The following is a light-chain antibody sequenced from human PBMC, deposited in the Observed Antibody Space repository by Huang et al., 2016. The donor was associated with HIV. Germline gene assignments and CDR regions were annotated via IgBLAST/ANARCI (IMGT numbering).Light chain of an antibody. CDR2: GAS. J-gene: IGKJ1*01. V-gene: IGKV3-20*01. CDR1: QSVSSSS. CDR3: QQYGSSPRT. Sequence: EIVLTQSPGTLSLSPGERATLSCRASQSVSSSSLAWYQQKPGQDPRLLIYGASRRATGIPDRFSGSGSGTDFTLTISRLGPEDFAVYYCQQYGSSPRTFGQGTKVGIK.